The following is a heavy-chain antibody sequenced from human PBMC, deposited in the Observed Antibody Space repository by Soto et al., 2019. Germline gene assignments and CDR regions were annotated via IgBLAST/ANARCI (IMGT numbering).Heavy chain of an antibody. CDR3: ARGTNSFDL. V-gene: IGHV3-72*01. CDR2: IRDKAASHTT. J-gene: IGHJ4*02. Sequence: GWSLRLSCAASGFTFSDYNMDWVRQAPGKGLEWVGRIRDKAASHTTEYAASVKGRFTISRDDSQNSLFLQLNSLKSEDTAVYYCARGTNSFDLWGQGTLVTVSS. CDR1: GFTFSDYN.